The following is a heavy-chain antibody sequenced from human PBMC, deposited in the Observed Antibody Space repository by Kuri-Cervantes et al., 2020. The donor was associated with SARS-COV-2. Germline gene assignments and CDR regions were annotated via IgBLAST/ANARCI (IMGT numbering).Heavy chain of an antibody. CDR3: ARGCCSSTSCYWDGDWFDP. V-gene: IGHV4-34*01. CDR2: IYYSGST. CDR1: GGSFSDYY. Sequence: SETLSPTCAVYGGSFSDYYWGWIRQLPGKGLEWIGSIYYSGSTYYNPSLKSRVTISVDTSKNQFSLKLSSVTAADTAVYYCARGCCSSTSCYWDGDWFDPWGQGTLVTVSS. D-gene: IGHD2-2*01. J-gene: IGHJ5*02.